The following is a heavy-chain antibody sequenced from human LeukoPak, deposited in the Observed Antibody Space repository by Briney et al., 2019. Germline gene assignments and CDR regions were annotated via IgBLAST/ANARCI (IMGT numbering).Heavy chain of an antibody. D-gene: IGHD3-3*01. CDR2: ISAYNGKT. CDR3: ARATAGPFWSVYSTGPFHY. Sequence: ASVKVSCKASGYTFTSYGISWVRQAPGQGLEWMGWISAYNGKTNYAQKLQGRVTITTDTSTSTAYMDLRSLRSDDTAVYYCARATAGPFWSVYSTGPFHYWGQGTLVTVSS. J-gene: IGHJ4*02. CDR1: GYTFTSYG. V-gene: IGHV1-18*01.